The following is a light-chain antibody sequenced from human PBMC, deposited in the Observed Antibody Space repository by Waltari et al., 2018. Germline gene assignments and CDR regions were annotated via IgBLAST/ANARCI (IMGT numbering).Light chain of an antibody. CDR2: KDS. V-gene: IGLV3-25*02. J-gene: IGLJ2*01. Sequence: SYELTQPPSVSVSPGQTARITCSGEILAKKYTQCFQQKPGQAPVLVIFKDSERSSGTPERFSSSSSGTKVILSISGAQEEDEADYYCKSADNSGNHVLFGGGTRLTVL. CDR3: KSADNSGNHVL. CDR1: ILAKKY.